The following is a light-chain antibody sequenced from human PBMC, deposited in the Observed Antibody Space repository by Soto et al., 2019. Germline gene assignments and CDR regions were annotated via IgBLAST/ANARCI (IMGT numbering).Light chain of an antibody. J-gene: IGKJ1*01. CDR1: ESISSW. V-gene: IGKV1-5*03. CDR3: QPYKSYSRT. CDR2: KAS. Sequence: INQSPSTLSASVGDRVTITCRASESISSWLAWYQQKPGKAPKLLIYKASNLESGVPSRFSGSGSGTEFTLTISSLQPDDFATYYCQPYKSYSRTFGQGTKVDI.